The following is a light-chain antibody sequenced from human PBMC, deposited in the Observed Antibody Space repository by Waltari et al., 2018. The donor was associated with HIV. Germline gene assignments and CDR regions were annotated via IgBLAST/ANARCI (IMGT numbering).Light chain of an antibody. Sequence: MVMTQSPATLSVSPGERATLSCRASQSVSSNLAWYQQKPGQAPRLLMYGASTRATGIPARFSGSGSGTEFTLSISSLQSEDIAAYYCQQYNYWPPTFGQGSKLEIK. CDR3: QQYNYWPPT. CDR2: GAS. V-gene: IGKV3-15*01. CDR1: QSVSSN. J-gene: IGKJ2*01.